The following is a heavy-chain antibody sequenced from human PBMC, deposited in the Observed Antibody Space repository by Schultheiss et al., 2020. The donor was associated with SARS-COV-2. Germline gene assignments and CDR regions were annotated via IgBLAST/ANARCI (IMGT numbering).Heavy chain of an antibody. CDR3: ARVLGVFDYGWYFDL. Sequence: SETLSLTCTVSGGSISSGYYWGWIRQPPGKGLEWIGSIYHSGSTYYNPSLKSRVTISVDKSKNQFSLKLSSVTAADTAVYYCARVLGVFDYGWYFDLWGRGTLVTVSS. CDR1: GGSISSGYY. D-gene: IGHD4-17*01. CDR2: IYHSGST. V-gene: IGHV4-38-2*02. J-gene: IGHJ2*01.